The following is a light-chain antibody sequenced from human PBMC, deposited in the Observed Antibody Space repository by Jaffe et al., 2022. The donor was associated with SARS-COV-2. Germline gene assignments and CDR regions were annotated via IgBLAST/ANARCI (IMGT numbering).Light chain of an antibody. V-gene: IGKV1-5*03. CDR2: KAS. CDR3: QRYETYPYT. Sequence: DIQMTQSPSTLSASVGDRVTITCRASQSISTWLAWYQQKPGKAPKLLIYKASTLQSGVPSRFSGSGSGTEFTLTISSLQPDDFATYYCQRYETYPYTFGQGTKLEIK. J-gene: IGKJ2*01. CDR1: QSISTW.